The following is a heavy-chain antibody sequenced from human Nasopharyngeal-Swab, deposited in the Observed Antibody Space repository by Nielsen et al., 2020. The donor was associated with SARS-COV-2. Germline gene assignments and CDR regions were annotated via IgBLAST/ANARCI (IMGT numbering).Heavy chain of an antibody. CDR2: IYYSGST. CDR3: ARKVGPWGYSTS. V-gene: IGHV4-59*01. Sequence: RQAPGKGLGWIGYIYYSGSTNYNPSLKSRVTISVDTSKNQFSLKLSSVTAADTAVYYCARKVGPWGYSTSWGQGTLVTVSS. D-gene: IGHD6-13*01. J-gene: IGHJ4*02.